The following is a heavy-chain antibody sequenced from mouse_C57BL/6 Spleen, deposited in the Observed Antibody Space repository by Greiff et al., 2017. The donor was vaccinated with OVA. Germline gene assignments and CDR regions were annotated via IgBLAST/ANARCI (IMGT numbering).Heavy chain of an antibody. CDR3: AIYGYDGWFAY. Sequence: EVKLLESGPGLVKPSQSLSLTCSVTGYSITSGYYWNWIRQFPGNKLEWMGYISYDGSNNYNPSLKNRISITRDTSKNQFFLKLNSVTTEDTATYYCAIYGYDGWFAYWGQGTLVTVSA. D-gene: IGHD2-2*01. CDR2: ISYDGSN. J-gene: IGHJ3*01. V-gene: IGHV3-6*01. CDR1: GYSITSGYY.